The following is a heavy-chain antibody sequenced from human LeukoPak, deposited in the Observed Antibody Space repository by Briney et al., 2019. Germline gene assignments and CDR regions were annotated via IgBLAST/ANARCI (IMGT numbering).Heavy chain of an antibody. CDR2: ISGSGGKT. Sequence: GGSLRLSCAASGFIFSSYTMSWVRHAPGEVLEWVSSISGSGGKTYYAGSVMGRFTISRENSKNTLYLQVNSLRAEDTAVYYCSLEGVATIRDYWGQGTLVTVSS. CDR1: GFIFSSYT. D-gene: IGHD5-12*01. V-gene: IGHV3-23*01. J-gene: IGHJ4*02. CDR3: SLEGVATIRDY.